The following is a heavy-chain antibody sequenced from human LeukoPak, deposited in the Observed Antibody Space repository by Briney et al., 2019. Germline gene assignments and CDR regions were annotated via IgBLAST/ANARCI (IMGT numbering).Heavy chain of an antibody. CDR3: AKDSGMNKPFDN. J-gene: IGHJ4*02. CDR2: ISSSGAAT. CDR1: GFTFNTSA. V-gene: IGHV3-23*01. D-gene: IGHD1/OR15-1a*01. Sequence: GGSLRLSCAASGFTFNTSAMSWVRQAPGKGLEWVSTISSSGAATYYADSVKGRFTISRENSKNTLYLQVNSPRDEGTAIYYCAKDSGMNKPFDNWGQGTLVTVSS.